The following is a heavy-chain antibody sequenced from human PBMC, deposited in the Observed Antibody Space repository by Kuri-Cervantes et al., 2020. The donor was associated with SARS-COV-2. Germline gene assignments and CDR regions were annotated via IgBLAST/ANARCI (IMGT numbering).Heavy chain of an antibody. CDR3: ARFVSPAAGFGAFDI. D-gene: IGHD2-2*01. J-gene: IGHJ3*02. CDR2: IYPGDSDT. Sequence: GESLKISCKGSGYSFTSYWIGWVRQMPGKGLEWMGIIYPGDSDTRYSPSFQGQVTISADKSISTAYLQWSSLKASDTAMYYCARFVSPAAGFGAFDIWGQGTMVTVSS. CDR1: GYSFTSYW. V-gene: IGHV5-51*01.